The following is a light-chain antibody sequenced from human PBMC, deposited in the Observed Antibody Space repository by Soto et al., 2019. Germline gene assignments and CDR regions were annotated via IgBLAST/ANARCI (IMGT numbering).Light chain of an antibody. CDR3: AAWDDSLNGRV. J-gene: IGLJ1*01. Sequence: QSVLTQPPPASGTPGQRVTISCSGSNSNIGSNTVNWYQQLPGTAPKLLIYYDNLRPSGVPDRISGSKSGTSASLAISGLQSDDEADYYCAAWDDSLNGRVFGTGTQLTVL. CDR2: YDN. CDR1: NSNIGSNT. V-gene: IGLV1-44*01.